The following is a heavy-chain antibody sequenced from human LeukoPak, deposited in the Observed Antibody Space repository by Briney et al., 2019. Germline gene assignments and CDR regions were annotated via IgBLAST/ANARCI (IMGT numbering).Heavy chain of an antibody. CDR2: ISAHNGNT. J-gene: IGHJ4*02. D-gene: IGHD6-13*01. Sequence: ASVKVSCKASGYTFTSYGISWVRQAPGQGLEWMGWISAHNGNTNYAQKLQGRVTMTTDTSTSTAYMELRSLRSDDTAVYYCARVRIEQQPYDYWGQGTLVTVSS. CDR1: GYTFTSYG. CDR3: ARVRIEQQPYDY. V-gene: IGHV1-18*01.